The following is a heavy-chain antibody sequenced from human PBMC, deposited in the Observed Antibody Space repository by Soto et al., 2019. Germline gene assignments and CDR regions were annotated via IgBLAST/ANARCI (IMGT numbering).Heavy chain of an antibody. D-gene: IGHD3-22*01. V-gene: IGHV3-53*02. Sequence: EVQLVETGGGLIQPGGSLRLSCAASGFTVSSNYMSWVRQAPGKGLEWVSVIYSGGSTYYADSVKGRFTISRDNSKNTLYLQINSLRAEDTAVYYCARDGLASSGYFDYWGQGTLVTVSS. CDR1: GFTVSSNY. CDR2: IYSGGST. J-gene: IGHJ4*02. CDR3: ARDGLASSGYFDY.